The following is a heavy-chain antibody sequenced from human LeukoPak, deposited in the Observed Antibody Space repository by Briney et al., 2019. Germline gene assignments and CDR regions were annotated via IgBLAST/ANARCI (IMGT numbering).Heavy chain of an antibody. CDR2: IYYSGST. J-gene: IGHJ4*02. V-gene: IGHV4-39*07. D-gene: IGHD2-21*01. Sequence: SETLSLTCTVSGGSISSSSYYWGWIRQPPGKGLEWIGSIYYSGSTYYNPSLKSRVTISVDTSKNQFSLKLSSVTAADTAVYYCARGGIVVAELATRVVRVTEFDYWGQGTLVTVSS. CDR3: ARGGIVVAELATRVVRVTEFDY. CDR1: GGSISSSSYY.